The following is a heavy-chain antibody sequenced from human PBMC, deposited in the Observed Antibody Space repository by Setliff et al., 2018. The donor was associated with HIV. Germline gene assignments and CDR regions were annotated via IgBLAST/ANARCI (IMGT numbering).Heavy chain of an antibody. CDR1: GGSISNSAYY. CDR2: IYYSGST. Sequence: SETLSLTCTVSGGSISNSAYYWGWIRQPPGKGLEWIGGIYYSGSTYHNPSLKSRVTTSVDTSKNQFSLKLTSVTAADTAVYYCASQYCSAGSCYSDYWGQGKLVTVSS. J-gene: IGHJ4*02. D-gene: IGHD2-15*01. V-gene: IGHV4-39*01. CDR3: ASQYCSAGSCYSDY.